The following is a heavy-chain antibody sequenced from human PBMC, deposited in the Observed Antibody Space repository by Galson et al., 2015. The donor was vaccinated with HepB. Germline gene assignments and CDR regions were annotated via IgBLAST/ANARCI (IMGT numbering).Heavy chain of an antibody. Sequence: PALVKPTQPLTLTCTFSGFSLSTKEMRVSWIRQPPGKALEWLARIDWDDDKFYSPSLKTRLTISKDTSKNQVVLTMSNMDPVDTATYYCARSGYGAGAYFDFWGQGTLVTVSS. CDR2: IDWDDDK. CDR1: GFSLSTKEMR. CDR3: ARSGYGAGAYFDF. D-gene: IGHD5-12*01. J-gene: IGHJ4*02. V-gene: IGHV2-70*04.